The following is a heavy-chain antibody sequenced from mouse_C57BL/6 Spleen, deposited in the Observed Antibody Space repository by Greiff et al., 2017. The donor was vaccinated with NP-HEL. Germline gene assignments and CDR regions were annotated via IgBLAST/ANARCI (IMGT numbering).Heavy chain of an antibody. D-gene: IGHD1-1*01. CDR2: INPNNGGT. CDR3: ARSYYYGSSGFAY. Sequence: VQLKESGPELVKPGASVKIPCKASGYTFTDYNMDWVKQSHGKSLEWIGDINPNNGGTIYNQKFKGKATLTVDKSSSTAYMELRSLTSEDTAVYYCARSYYYGSSGFAYWGQGTLVTVSA. CDR1: GYTFTDYN. V-gene: IGHV1-18*01. J-gene: IGHJ3*01.